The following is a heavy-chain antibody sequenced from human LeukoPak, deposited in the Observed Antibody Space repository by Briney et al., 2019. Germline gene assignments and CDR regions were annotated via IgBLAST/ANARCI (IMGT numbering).Heavy chain of an antibody. CDR3: ARDYYGSGSYSNFDL. V-gene: IGHV1-69*01. Sequence: ASVKVSCKASGGTFISYAISWVRQAPGQGLEWMGGIIPIFGTANHAQKFQGRVTITADESTSTAYMELSSLRSEDTAVYYCARDYYGSGSYSNFDLWGRGTLVTVST. CDR2: IIPIFGTA. CDR1: GGTFISYA. J-gene: IGHJ2*01. D-gene: IGHD3-10*01.